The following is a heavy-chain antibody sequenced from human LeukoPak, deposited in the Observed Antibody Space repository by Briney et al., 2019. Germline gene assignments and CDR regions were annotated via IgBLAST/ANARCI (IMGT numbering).Heavy chain of an antibody. D-gene: IGHD2-8*01. CDR2: IDIDGTIT. J-gene: IGHJ4*02. V-gene: IGHV3-74*03. CDR1: GFTFSTNW. CDR3: ARDLNGARDY. Sequence: GGSLRLSCAASGFTFSTNWMHWVRQAPGKGLVWVSRIDIDGTITSYADSVKGRFTISRDNAKNTLYLQMNSLRVEDTAVHYCARDLNGARDYWGQGTLVSVSS.